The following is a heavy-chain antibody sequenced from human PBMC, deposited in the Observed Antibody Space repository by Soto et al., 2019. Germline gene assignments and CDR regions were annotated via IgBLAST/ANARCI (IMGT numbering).Heavy chain of an antibody. Sequence: EVQLVESGGGLVQPGGSLRLSCAASGFTFSSYAMHWVRQAPGKGLECVSAINSNGGSTYYANSVKGRFTISRDNSKNTLYLQMGSLRAEDMAVYYCARLGTTYWFDYWGQGTLVTVSS. V-gene: IGHV3-64*01. CDR2: INSNGGST. CDR3: ARLGTTYWFDY. CDR1: GFTFSSYA. J-gene: IGHJ4*02. D-gene: IGHD2-8*02.